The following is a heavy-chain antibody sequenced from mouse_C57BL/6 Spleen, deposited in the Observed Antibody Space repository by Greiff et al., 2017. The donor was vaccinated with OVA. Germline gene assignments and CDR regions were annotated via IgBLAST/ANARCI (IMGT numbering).Heavy chain of an antibody. J-gene: IGHJ2*01. V-gene: IGHV5-6*01. CDR2: ISSGGSYT. D-gene: IGHD4-1*01. Sequence: EVKVVESGGDLVKPGGSLKLSCAASGFTFSSYGMSWVRQTPDKRLEWVATISSGGSYTYYPDSVKGRFTISRDNAKNTLYLQMSSLKSEDTAMYYCARPQTGKGYFDYWGQGTTLTVSS. CDR3: ARPQTGKGYFDY. CDR1: GFTFSSYG.